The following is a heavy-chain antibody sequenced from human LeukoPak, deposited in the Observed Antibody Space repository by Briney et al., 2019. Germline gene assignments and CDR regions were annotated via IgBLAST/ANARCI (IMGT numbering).Heavy chain of an antibody. Sequence: GGSLRLSCAASGFTFSSYAMSWVRQAPGKGLEWVSGISGSGDNTYYADSVKGRFTISRDNSKNTLYVQVNSLGTEDTAAYYCAKCYLRPSGYYPYYSDYWGQGTLVTVSS. CDR1: GFTFSSYA. CDR2: ISGSGDNT. D-gene: IGHD3-22*01. V-gene: IGHV3-23*01. J-gene: IGHJ4*02. CDR3: AKCYLRPSGYYPYYSDY.